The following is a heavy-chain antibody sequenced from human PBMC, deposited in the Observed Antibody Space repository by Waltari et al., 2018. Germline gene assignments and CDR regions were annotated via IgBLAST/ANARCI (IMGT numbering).Heavy chain of an antibody. V-gene: IGHV4-31*03. Sequence: QVQLQESGPGLVKPSQTLSLTCTVSGGSIRSGGYYWSWIRQHPGKGLEWIGYIYYSGSTYYNPSLKSRVTISVDTSKNQFSLKLSSVTAADTAVYYCARDRELGLYYYGMDVWGQGTTVTVSS. CDR3: ARDRELGLYYYGMDV. J-gene: IGHJ6*02. D-gene: IGHD1-26*01. CDR2: IYYSGST. CDR1: GGSIRSGGYY.